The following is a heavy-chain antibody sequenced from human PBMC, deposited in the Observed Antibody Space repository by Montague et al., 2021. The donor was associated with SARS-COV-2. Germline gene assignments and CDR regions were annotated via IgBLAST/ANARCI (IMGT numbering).Heavy chain of an antibody. V-gene: IGHV6-1*01. D-gene: IGHD6-6*01. Sequence: CAISGDSVPSNTVAWNWFRQSPSRGLEWLGRTYYRSKWYNDYAVSMQSRVTINPDTSKNQFSLHVNSVTPEDTAVYYCARDSEYSIDYWGQGLPVTVSS. CDR2: TYYRSKWYN. J-gene: IGHJ4*02. CDR1: GDSVPSNTVA. CDR3: ARDSEYSIDY.